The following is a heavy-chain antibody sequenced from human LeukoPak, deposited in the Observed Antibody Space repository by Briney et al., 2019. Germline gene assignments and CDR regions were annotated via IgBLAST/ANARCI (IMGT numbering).Heavy chain of an antibody. D-gene: IGHD2-2*01. Sequence: PGGSLRVSCAAPGFTFSSSPMSWVRQGPGKGLEWVSAIDGRGRGTYYVDSVKGRVISSRDNPSNTMFLQMYSLRAEDTAVYYCATDGPAGPWDDWGQGTLVTVSS. CDR2: IDGRGRGT. CDR3: ATDGPAGPWDD. J-gene: IGHJ4*02. V-gene: IGHV3-23*01. CDR1: GFTFSSSP.